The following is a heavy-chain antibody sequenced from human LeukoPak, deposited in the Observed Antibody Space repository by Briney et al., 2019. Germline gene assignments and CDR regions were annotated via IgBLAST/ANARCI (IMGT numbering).Heavy chain of an antibody. CDR3: AELGITMIGGV. CDR1: GFTFYYAY. D-gene: IGHD3-10*02. V-gene: IGHV3-11*04. CDR2: ISSSGSTI. Sequence: GGSLRLSCAASGFTFYYAYMNWVRQAPGKGLEWVSYISSSGSTIYYADSVKGRFTISRDNAKNSLYLQMNSLRAEDTAVYYCAELGITMIGGVWGKGTTVTISS. J-gene: IGHJ6*04.